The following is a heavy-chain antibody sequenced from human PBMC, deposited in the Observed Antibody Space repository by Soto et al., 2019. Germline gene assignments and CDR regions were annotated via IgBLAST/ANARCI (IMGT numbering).Heavy chain of an antibody. Sequence: PSEPLSLTSAVYGGSFSGYYGSWIRQPPGKGLEWIGEINHSGSTNYNPSLKSRVTISVDTSKNQFSLKLSSVTAADTAVYYCARWESYYDFWSGYGIFDYWGQGTLVTVSS. V-gene: IGHV4-34*01. D-gene: IGHD3-3*01. CDR2: INHSGST. CDR3: ARWESYYDFWSGYGIFDY. J-gene: IGHJ4*02. CDR1: GGSFSGYY.